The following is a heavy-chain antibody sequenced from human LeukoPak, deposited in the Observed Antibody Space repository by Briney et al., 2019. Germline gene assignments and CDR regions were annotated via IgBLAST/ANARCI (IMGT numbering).Heavy chain of an antibody. CDR2: INPSGGST. J-gene: IGHJ4*02. D-gene: IGHD1-26*01. CDR1: GYTFTSYY. CDR3: ARGRGFYSGSYSYYFDY. Sequence: GASVKVSCKASGYTFTSYYMHWVRQAPGQGLEWMGMINPSGGSTSYAQKFQGRVTMTRDTSTSTVYMELSSLRSEDTAVYYCARGRGFYSGSYSYYFDYWGQGTLVTVSS. V-gene: IGHV1-46*01.